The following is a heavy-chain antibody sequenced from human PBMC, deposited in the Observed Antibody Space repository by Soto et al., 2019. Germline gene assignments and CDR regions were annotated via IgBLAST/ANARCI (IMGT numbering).Heavy chain of an antibody. J-gene: IGHJ4*02. CDR1: GYTFTSYD. Sequence: QVQLVQSGAEVKKPGASVKVSCKASGYTFTSYDINWVRQATGQGLEWMGWKNPNSGNTGHAQKFQGRITMTFNTSISTAYMELGSLTSEDTAVYYCARVHGSTTRGDGVDYWGQGTLGTVSA. D-gene: IGHD1-26*01. CDR3: ARVHGSTTRGDGVDY. V-gene: IGHV1-8*01. CDR2: KNPNSGNT.